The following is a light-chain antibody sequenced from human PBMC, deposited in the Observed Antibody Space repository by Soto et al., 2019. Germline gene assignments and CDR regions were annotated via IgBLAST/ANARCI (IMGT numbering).Light chain of an antibody. CDR3: SSYTSSSTYV. CDR2: DVS. V-gene: IGLV2-14*03. Sequence: SLLTQPASVSGSPGQSIASSCTGTSSDVGGYNYVSWYQHHPGKAPKLMIYDVSNRPSGVSNRFSGSKSGNTASLTISGLQAEDEADYYCSSYTSSSTYVFGTGTKVTVL. J-gene: IGLJ1*01. CDR1: SSDVGGYNY.